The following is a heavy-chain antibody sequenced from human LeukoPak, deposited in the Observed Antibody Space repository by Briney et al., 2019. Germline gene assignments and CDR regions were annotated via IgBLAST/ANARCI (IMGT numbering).Heavy chain of an antibody. CDR2: INPNSGGT. D-gene: IGHD6-19*01. Sequence: GASVKVSCKASGYTFAGYYMHWVRQAPGQGHEWMGWINPNSGGTNYAQKFQGRVTMTRDTSISTAYMELSRLRSDDTAVYYCARGRKGSSGWYQRFDLSGYWGQGTLVTVSS. V-gene: IGHV1-2*02. CDR1: GYTFAGYY. CDR3: ARGRKGSSGWYQRFDLSGY. J-gene: IGHJ4*02.